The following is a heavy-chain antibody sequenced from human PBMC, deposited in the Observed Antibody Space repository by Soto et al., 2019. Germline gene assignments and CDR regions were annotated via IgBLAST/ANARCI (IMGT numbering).Heavy chain of an antibody. CDR1: AGSFSDYY. CDR3: ARGGSSEWNVALDF. V-gene: IGHV4-34*01. J-gene: IGHJ3*01. CDR2: IKHSGSS. Sequence: SETLSLTCAVYAGSFSDYYWNWIRQSPGKGLEWIGKIKHSGSSNYNPSLRSRVSISVDMSKNQFSLRLTSVTAADTAVYYCARGGSSEWNVALDFWGQGTMVTVSS. D-gene: IGHD1-1*01.